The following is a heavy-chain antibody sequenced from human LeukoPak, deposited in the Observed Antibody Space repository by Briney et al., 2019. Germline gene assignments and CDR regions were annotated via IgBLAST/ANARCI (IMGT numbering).Heavy chain of an antibody. Sequence: ASVKVPCKASGYTFTSYGISWVRQAPGQGLEWMGWISAYNGNTNYAQKLQGRVTMTTDTSTSTAYMELRSLRSDDTAVYYCARASDGDYGGAFDIWGQGTMVTVSS. V-gene: IGHV1-18*01. CDR2: ISAYNGNT. D-gene: IGHD4-17*01. CDR3: ARASDGDYGGAFDI. J-gene: IGHJ3*02. CDR1: GYTFTSYG.